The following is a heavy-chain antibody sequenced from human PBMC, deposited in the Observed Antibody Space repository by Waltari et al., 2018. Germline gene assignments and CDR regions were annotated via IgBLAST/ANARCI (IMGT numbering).Heavy chain of an antibody. CDR2: INHSGST. Sequence: QVQLQQWGAGLLKPSETLSLTCAFYGGSFSGYYWSWIRQPPGKGLEWIGEINHSGSTNYNPSLKSRVTISVDTSKNQFSLKLSSVTTADTAVYYCARGSDWFDPWGQGTLVTVSS. CDR3: ARGSDWFDP. V-gene: IGHV4-34*01. CDR1: GGSFSGYY. J-gene: IGHJ5*02.